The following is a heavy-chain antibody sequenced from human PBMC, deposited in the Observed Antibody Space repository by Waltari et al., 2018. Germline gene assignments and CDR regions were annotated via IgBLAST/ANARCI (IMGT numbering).Heavy chain of an antibody. V-gene: IGHV1-18*04. CDR3: ARTYYYDSRDFDY. Sequence: QVQLVQSGGEVKTPGASVKVSCKASGYTFANYDFSWVRLAPGQGLGWLGWTNAYNGLTKYAPTVQDRATMTTDASASTAYMELRSLRSDDTAMYYCARTYYYDSRDFDYWGQGSLVTVSS. J-gene: IGHJ4*02. CDR1: GYTFANYD. CDR2: TNAYNGLT. D-gene: IGHD3-22*01.